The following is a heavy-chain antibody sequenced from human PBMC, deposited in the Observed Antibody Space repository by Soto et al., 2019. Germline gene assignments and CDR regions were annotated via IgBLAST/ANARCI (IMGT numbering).Heavy chain of an antibody. CDR3: ASHSGSSPEGRYYYGMDV. Sequence: QVQLVQSGAEVKKPGSSVKVSCKASGGTFSSYAISWVRQAPGQGLEWMGGIIPIFGTADYAQKFKGRVTITAEESTSTAYMELSSLRSEDTAVYYCASHSGSSPEGRYYYGMDVWGQGTTVTVSS. D-gene: IGHD1-26*01. CDR1: GGTFSSYA. CDR2: IIPIFGTA. J-gene: IGHJ6*02. V-gene: IGHV1-69*12.